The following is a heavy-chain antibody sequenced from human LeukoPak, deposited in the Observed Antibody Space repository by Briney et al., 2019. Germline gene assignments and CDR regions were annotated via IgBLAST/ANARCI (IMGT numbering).Heavy chain of an antibody. D-gene: IGHD2-2*01. Sequence: GGSLRLSCAASGFTFTSYWMNWVRQAPGKGLEWVANIKYDGSEEYYVVSVKGRFTISRDNTKNSLYLQMNSLRAEDTAVYYCARTGYCSSTSCPHWGQGTLVTVSS. V-gene: IGHV3-7*01. CDR3: ARTGYCSSTSCPH. J-gene: IGHJ4*02. CDR2: IKYDGSEE. CDR1: GFTFTSYW.